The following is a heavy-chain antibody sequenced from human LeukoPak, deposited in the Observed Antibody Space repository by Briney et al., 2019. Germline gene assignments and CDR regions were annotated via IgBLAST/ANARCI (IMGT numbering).Heavy chain of an antibody. CDR3: AKYASRGYHYGTSTY. CDR2: NRGSGGST. CDR1: GFTFADHY. D-gene: IGHD3-22*01. V-gene: IGHV3-23*01. Sequence: PGGSLRLSCAASGFTFADHYMDWVRQAPGKGLGWVSSNRGSGGSTYYADSVKGRFTISRHNSKNTLYLQMDSLTAEATAVYYCAKYASRGYHYGTSTYWGQGTLVTVSS. J-gene: IGHJ4*02.